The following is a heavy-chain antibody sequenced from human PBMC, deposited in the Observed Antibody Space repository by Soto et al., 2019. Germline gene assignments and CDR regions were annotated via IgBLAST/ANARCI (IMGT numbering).Heavy chain of an antibody. CDR2: ISGSGGST. CDR1: GFTFSSYA. J-gene: IGHJ3*02. Sequence: GGSLRLSCAASGFTFSSYAMSWVRQAPGKGLEWVSAISGSGGSTYYADSVKGRFTISRDNSKNTLYLQMNSLRAEDTAVYYCAHSPTVLMVYAIRFGDAFDIWGQGTMVTVSS. CDR3: AHSPTVLMVYAIRFGDAFDI. V-gene: IGHV3-23*01. D-gene: IGHD2-8*01.